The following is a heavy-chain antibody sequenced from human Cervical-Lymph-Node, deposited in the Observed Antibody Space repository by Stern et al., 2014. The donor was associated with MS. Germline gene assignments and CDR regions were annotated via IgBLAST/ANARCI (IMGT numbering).Heavy chain of an antibody. D-gene: IGHD6-13*01. CDR3: GRFTSAAPGIS. J-gene: IGHJ4*02. Sequence: QLQLQESGPGLVKPSQTLSLTCTVSGASISSGGYFWSWIRQPAGKGLEWIGRIYNNGDTHYNPYLKSRVTISRDTSKNKFSLNLASVTATDTAVYYCGRFTSAAPGISWGQGTLVTVSS. V-gene: IGHV4-61*02. CDR1: GASISSGGYF. CDR2: IYNNGDT.